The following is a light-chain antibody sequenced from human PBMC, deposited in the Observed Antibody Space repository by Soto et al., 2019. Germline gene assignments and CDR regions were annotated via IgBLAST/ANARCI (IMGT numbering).Light chain of an antibody. CDR2: DAS. CDR3: QKYGNKPLT. V-gene: IGKV3D-20*01. CDR1: QSVSSNY. J-gene: IGKJ4*01. Sequence: EIVLTQSPATLSLAPGERATLSCGTSQSVSSNYIAWYQQKPGLAPRLLIYDASTRATGIPDRFSGSGSGTDFTLTISRLEPEDFAVYYCQKYGNKPLTFGGGTKVEIK.